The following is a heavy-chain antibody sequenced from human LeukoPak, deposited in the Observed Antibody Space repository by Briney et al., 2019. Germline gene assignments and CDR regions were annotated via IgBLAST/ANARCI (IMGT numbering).Heavy chain of an antibody. D-gene: IGHD6-13*01. CDR3: ASGYSSSWDDAFDI. J-gene: IGHJ3*02. CDR2: ISGSDTST. CDR1: GFTFSSYG. Sequence: GGSLRLSCAASGFTFSSYGMSWVRQAPGKGLEWVSTISGSDTSTYYADSVKGRFTISRDNAKNTLYLQMNSLRAEDTAVYYCASGYSSSWDDAFDIWGQGTMVTVSS. V-gene: IGHV3-23*01.